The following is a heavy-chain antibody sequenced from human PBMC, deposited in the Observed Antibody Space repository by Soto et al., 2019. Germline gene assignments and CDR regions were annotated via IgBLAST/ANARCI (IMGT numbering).Heavy chain of an antibody. Sequence: GESLKISCKGSGYSFTSYWIGWVRQMPGKGLEWMGIIYPGDSDTRYSPSFQGQVTISADKSISTAYLQWSSLKASDTAMYYCARQISAVAGSNWFDPWGQGTLVTVSS. CDR1: GYSFTSYW. CDR3: ARQISAVAGSNWFDP. CDR2: IYPGDSDT. J-gene: IGHJ5*02. D-gene: IGHD6-19*01. V-gene: IGHV5-51*01.